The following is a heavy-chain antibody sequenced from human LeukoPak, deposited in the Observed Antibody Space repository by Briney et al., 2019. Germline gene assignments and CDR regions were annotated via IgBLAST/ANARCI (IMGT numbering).Heavy chain of an antibody. D-gene: IGHD3-16*01. J-gene: IGHJ4*02. Sequence: GGSLRLSCAASGFTFSDYWMTWVRQAPGKGLEWVANIKQDGSIIWYVDSVKGRFTISRDNAKNSLYLQMNSLRTDDTAVYYCAKDPRDYPDWGQGTLVTVSS. CDR2: IKQDGSII. CDR3: AKDPRDYPD. V-gene: IGHV3-7*01. CDR1: GFTFSDYW.